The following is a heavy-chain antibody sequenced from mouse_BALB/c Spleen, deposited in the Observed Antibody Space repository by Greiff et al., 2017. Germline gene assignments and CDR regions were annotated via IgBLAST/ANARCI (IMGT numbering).Heavy chain of an antibody. CDR1: GFTFSSYA. D-gene: IGHD3-2*01. Sequence: DVMLVESGGGLVKPGGSLKLSCAASGFTFSSYAMSWVRQSPEKRLEWVAEISSGGSYTYYPDTVTGRFTISRDNAKNTLYLEMSSLRSEDTAMYYCATDSSGYVAMDYWGQGTSVTVSS. J-gene: IGHJ4*01. CDR2: ISSGGSYT. V-gene: IGHV5-9-4*01. CDR3: ATDSSGYVAMDY.